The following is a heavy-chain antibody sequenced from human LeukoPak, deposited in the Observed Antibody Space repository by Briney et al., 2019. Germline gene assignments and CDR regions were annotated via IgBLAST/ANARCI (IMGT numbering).Heavy chain of an antibody. J-gene: IGHJ5*02. V-gene: IGHV3-23*01. CDR1: GFTFRSYA. CDR2: ISGTGDSP. CDR3: AKDIGWFDP. Sequence: PGGSLRLSCAASGFTFRSYAMNWVRQAPGKGLEWVSAISGTGDSPHYADSVKGRFTISRDNSKHTLYLQMNSLRAEDTAFYYCAKDIGWFDPWGQGTLVTVSS.